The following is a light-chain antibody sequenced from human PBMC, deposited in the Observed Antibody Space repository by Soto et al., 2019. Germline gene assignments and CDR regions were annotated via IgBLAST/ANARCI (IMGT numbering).Light chain of an antibody. V-gene: IGLV2-14*03. CDR2: HVT. CDR1: SSDIGHYDY. Sequence: QSVLTQPASVSGSPGQSITISCTGTSSDIGHYDYVSWYQQHPGKAPKLMIYHVTYRPSGVSNRYSGSKSGNSASLTISGLQADDEAHYYCCSLTTSHTYVFGRGTKVNV. CDR3: CSLTTSHTYV. J-gene: IGLJ1*01.